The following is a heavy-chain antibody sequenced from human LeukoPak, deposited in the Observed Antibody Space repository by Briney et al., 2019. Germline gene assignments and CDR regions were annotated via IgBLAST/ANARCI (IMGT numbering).Heavy chain of an antibody. Sequence: SETLSLTCTVSGGSITGYSWSWVRQPPGKGLEWIGYIYYSGDTNYNTSLQSRVTVSVDTSKNQFSLKLTSVTAADTAVYYCARSPDILTAENFDYWGQGTLVTVSS. V-gene: IGHV4-59*01. CDR1: GGSITGYS. CDR2: IYYSGDT. J-gene: IGHJ4*02. D-gene: IGHD3-9*01. CDR3: ARSPDILTAENFDY.